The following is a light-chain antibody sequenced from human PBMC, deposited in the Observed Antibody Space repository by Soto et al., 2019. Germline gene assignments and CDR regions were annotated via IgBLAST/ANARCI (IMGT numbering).Light chain of an antibody. Sequence: DIQMTQSPSSLSASVGDRVTITCRASQSIDSYLNWYQQKPGKAPKLLIYAASTFQSGVPSRFSGSGSGTDFTLTVSSLQLEDFATYYCQQSYSIPYTFGQGTKLEIK. CDR2: AAS. V-gene: IGKV1-39*01. CDR1: QSIDSY. CDR3: QQSYSIPYT. J-gene: IGKJ2*01.